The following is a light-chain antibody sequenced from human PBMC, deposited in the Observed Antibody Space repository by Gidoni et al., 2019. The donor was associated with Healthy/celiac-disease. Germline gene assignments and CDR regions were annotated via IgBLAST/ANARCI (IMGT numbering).Light chain of an antibody. CDR3: QAWDSSTTHVL. CDR2: QDN. V-gene: IGLV3-1*01. J-gene: IGLJ2*01. Sequence: SYELTPPPSVSVSPGQTASITCSGDKLGNKYVSWYRQRPGQSPVLVIYQDNKRPSGIPERFSGSNSGNTATLTISGTQAVDEADYYCQAWDSSTTHVLFGGGTKLTVL. CDR1: KLGNKY.